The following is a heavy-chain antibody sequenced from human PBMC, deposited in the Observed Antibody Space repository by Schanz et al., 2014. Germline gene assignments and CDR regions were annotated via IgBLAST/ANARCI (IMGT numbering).Heavy chain of an antibody. CDR3: ARFLARYQYYGVDV. CDR2: ISGSGGST. J-gene: IGHJ4*02. CDR1: GFTFSSYT. V-gene: IGHV3-23*01. Sequence: EVQLLESGGGLVRPGGSLRLSCAASGFTFSSYTMNWVRQAPGKGLEWVSAISGSGGSTVYADSVKGRFTISRDNSNNTVFLQMNSLRAEDTAVYYCARFLARYQYYGVDVWGQGTLVAVSS. D-gene: IGHD2-21*01.